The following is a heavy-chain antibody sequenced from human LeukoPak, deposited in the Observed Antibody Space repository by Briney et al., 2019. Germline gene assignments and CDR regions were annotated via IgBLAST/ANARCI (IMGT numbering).Heavy chain of an antibody. CDR2: IRYDGSNE. D-gene: IGHD3-10*01. CDR3: ARGRHNSGSFDAFDI. V-gene: IGHV3-30*02. J-gene: IGHJ3*02. CDR1: GFTFSSYG. Sequence: GGSLRLSCAASGFTFSSYGMHWVRQAPGKGLEWVSFIRYDGSNEYYADSVRGRFTISRDNSKNTLYLQMNSLRVEDTAVYYCARGRHNSGSFDAFDIWGQGTMVTVSS.